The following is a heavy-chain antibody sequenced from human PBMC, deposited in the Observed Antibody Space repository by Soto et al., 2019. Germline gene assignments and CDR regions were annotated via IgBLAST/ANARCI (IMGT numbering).Heavy chain of an antibody. D-gene: IGHD5-18*01. J-gene: IGHJ4*02. CDR1: GYTFTSYG. V-gene: IGHV1-18*01. CDR2: VNIYKGNT. Sequence: QVQLVQSGAEVKKPGASVKVSCKASGYTFTSYGINWVRQAPGQGLEWMGWVNIYKGNTNYAQKLXRXXTMTTDTATSTAYLELRSLRSADTTVYYCARARRGYSDGEYRGPATQVTVSS. CDR3: ARARRGYSDGEY.